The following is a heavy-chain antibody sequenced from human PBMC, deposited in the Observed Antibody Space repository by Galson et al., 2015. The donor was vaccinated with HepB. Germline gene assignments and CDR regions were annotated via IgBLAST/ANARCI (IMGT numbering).Heavy chain of an antibody. J-gene: IGHJ4*02. CDR1: GFTFSSCA. CDR3: AKDLTSSWSFDF. D-gene: IGHD6-13*01. CDR2: ISYDGSNK. Sequence: SLRLSCAASGFTFSSCAIHWVRQAPGKGLEWVAIISYDGSNKYYADSVKGRFTISRDNSKNTLFLQMDSLRAEDTAVYYCAKDLTSSWSFDFWGQGTLVAVSS. V-gene: IGHV3-30*18.